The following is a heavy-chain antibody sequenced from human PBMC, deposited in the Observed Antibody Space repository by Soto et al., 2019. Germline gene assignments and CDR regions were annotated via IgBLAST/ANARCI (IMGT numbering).Heavy chain of an antibody. J-gene: IGHJ3*02. V-gene: IGHV3-48*01. CDR1: GFSFSTFS. CDR2: ISRSSATI. CDR3: TRFSVYYDPLTGYSTDAFDI. D-gene: IGHD3-9*01. Sequence: GRSLRLSCAASGFSFSTFSMNWVRQAPGKGLEWISYISRSSATIYYADSVKGRFTISRDNARSSLYLQMDSLKTEDTAVYYCTRFSVYYDPLTGYSTDAFDIWGQGTMVTVSS.